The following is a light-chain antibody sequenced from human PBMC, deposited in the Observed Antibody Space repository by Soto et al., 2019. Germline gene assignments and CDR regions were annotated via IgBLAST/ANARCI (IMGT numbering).Light chain of an antibody. CDR2: DAS. J-gene: IGKJ1*01. CDR3: QQYNNWPET. V-gene: IGKV3-15*01. Sequence: EIVMTQSPATLSVSPGERATLSCRASQSVSSNLAWYQQKPGQAPRLLIYDASTRATGIPARLSGSGSGTEFTLTISSLQSEDFAVYYCQQYNNWPETFGQGTKVDIK. CDR1: QSVSSN.